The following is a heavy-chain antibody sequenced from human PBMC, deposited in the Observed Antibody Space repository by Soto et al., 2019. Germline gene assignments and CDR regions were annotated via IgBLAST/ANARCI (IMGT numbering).Heavy chain of an antibody. J-gene: IGHJ6*02. CDR2: IAYDGSNK. Sequence: QVQLVESGGGVVQPGRSLRLSCAASGFTFSSYAMHWVRQAPGKGLEWVAVIAYDGSNKYYADSVKGRFTISRDNSKNTLYLQMNRLRAEDTAVYYSARVRGVTGYYYYDYGMDVWGQGPTATFSS. CDR1: GFTFSSYA. V-gene: IGHV3-30-3*01. CDR3: ARVRGVTGYYYYDYGMDV. D-gene: IGHD3-10*01.